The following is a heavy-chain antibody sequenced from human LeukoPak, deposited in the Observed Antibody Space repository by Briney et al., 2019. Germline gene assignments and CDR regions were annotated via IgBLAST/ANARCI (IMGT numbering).Heavy chain of an antibody. CDR2: INHSGST. J-gene: IGHJ4*02. CDR1: GGSFSGYY. CDR3: ARDDGSYSKGIDY. V-gene: IGHV4-34*01. D-gene: IGHD1-26*01. Sequence: PSETLSLTCAVYGGSFSGYYWSWIRQPPGKGLEWIGEINHSGSTNYNPSLKSRVTISVDTSKNQFSLKLSSVTAADTAVYYCARDDGSYSKGIDYWGQGTLVTVSS.